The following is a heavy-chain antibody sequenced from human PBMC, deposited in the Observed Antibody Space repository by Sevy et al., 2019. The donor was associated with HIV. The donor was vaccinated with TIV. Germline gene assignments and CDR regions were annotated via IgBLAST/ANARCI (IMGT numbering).Heavy chain of an antibody. J-gene: IGHJ4*02. CDR1: GFTFSSYS. CDR2: ISSSSSYI. V-gene: IGHV3-21*01. D-gene: IGHD3-22*01. Sequence: GGSLRLSCAASGFTFSSYSMNWVRQAPGKGLEWVSSISSSSSYIYYADSVKGRFTISRDNAKNSMYLQMNSLGAEDTAVYYCASVYYYDSSCYSGWGQGTLVTVSS. CDR3: ASVYYYDSSCYSG.